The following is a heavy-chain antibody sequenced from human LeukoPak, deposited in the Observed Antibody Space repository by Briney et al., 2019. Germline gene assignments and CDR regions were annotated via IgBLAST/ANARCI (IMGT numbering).Heavy chain of an antibody. CDR1: GGSISGYY. CDR3: AREGTTVTHFDY. D-gene: IGHD4-11*01. V-gene: IGHV4-59*01. Sequence: SETLSLTCTVPGGSISGYYWSWIRQPPGKGLEWIGYIYSSGSTNYNPSLKSRVTISIDTSKNQFSLKLSSVTAADTAVYYCAREGTTVTHFDYWGQGTLATVSS. J-gene: IGHJ4*02. CDR2: IYSSGST.